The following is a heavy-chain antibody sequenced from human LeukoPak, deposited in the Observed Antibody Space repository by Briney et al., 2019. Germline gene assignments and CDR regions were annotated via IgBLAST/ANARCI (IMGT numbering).Heavy chain of an antibody. D-gene: IGHD3-10*02. CDR3: AKFFTGEYVRAFDV. CDR1: GFTFSSCA. V-gene: IGHV3-30*18. Sequence: GGSLRLSCAASGFTFSSCAMTWVRQAPGKGLEWVTAISDDETYKFYADSVKGRFTISRDNSKNTLYLQMNSLRAEDTAVYYCAKFFTGEYVRAFDVWGQGTMVTVSS. CDR2: ISDDETYK. J-gene: IGHJ3*01.